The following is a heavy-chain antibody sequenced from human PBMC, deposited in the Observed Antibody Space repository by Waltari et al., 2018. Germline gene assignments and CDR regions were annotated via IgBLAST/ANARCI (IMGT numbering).Heavy chain of an antibody. CDR3: ARATTYAFDI. Sequence: EVQLVESGGGLVQPGGSLRLSCAASGFTFSSYEMNWVRQATGKGLEWVSAIGTAGDTYYLGSVKGRFTISRENAKNSLYLQMNSLRAGDTAMYYCARATTYAFDIWGQGTMVTVSS. CDR1: GFTFSSYE. CDR2: IGTAGDT. J-gene: IGHJ3*02. V-gene: IGHV3-13*01.